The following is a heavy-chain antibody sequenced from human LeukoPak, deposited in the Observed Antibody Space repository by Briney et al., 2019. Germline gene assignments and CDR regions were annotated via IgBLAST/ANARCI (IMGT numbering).Heavy chain of an antibody. V-gene: IGHV3-30*02. CDR2: IRYDGSNK. J-gene: IGHJ3*02. D-gene: IGHD1-26*01. CDR3: AREGSGIGAFDI. Sequence: GGSLRLSCAASGFTFSSYGMHWVRQAPGKGLEWVAFIRYDGSNKYYADSVKGRFTISRDNAKNSLYLQMNSLRAEDTAVYYCAREGSGIGAFDIWGQGTMVTVSS. CDR1: GFTFSSYG.